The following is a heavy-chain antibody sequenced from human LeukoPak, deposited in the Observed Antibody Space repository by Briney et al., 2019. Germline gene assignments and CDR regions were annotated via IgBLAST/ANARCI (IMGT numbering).Heavy chain of an antibody. D-gene: IGHD3-16*01. CDR3: AKASSPLWHFDY. CDR2: INDGGSST. J-gene: IGHJ4*02. V-gene: IGHV3-23*01. Sequence: TGGSLRLSCGASQFTFSTYAMSWVRQAPGKGLEWVSGINDGGSSTYYADSVEGRFTISRDNSRNTLLLQVNSLRAEDTAVYYCAKASSPLWHFDYWGRGTLVTVSS. CDR1: QFTFSTYA.